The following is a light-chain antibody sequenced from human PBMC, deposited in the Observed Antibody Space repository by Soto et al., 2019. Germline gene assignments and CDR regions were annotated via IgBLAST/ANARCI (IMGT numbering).Light chain of an antibody. Sequence: QSVLAQPPSASGTPGQRVTISCSGGSSNIGTNPVAWYQQLPGMAPKLLIYDNKKRPSGAPDRFSGSKSGNTASLTVSGLQAEDEADYYCSSYAGSPYVFGTGTKVTVL. CDR3: SSYAGSPYV. V-gene: IGLV1-44*01. CDR1: SSNIGTNP. CDR2: DNK. J-gene: IGLJ1*01.